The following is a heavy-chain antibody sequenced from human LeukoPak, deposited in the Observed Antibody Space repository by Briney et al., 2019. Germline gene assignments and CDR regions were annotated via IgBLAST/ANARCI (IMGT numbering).Heavy chain of an antibody. J-gene: IGHJ4*02. CDR3: AKAYNWRSEYPGATAY. D-gene: IGHD1-20*01. CDR1: GFTFSDYA. Sequence: GGSLRLSCAASGFTFSDYAMSWVRQAPGKGLEWVSGISGSGGGTYYADSLKGRFTISRDNSNNTQYLQMNSLRAEDTAVYYCAKAYNWRSEYPGATAYWGQGTLVTVSS. CDR2: ISGSGGGT. V-gene: IGHV3-23*01.